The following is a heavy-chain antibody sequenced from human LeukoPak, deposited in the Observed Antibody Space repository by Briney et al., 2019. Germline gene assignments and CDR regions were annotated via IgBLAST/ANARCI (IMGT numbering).Heavy chain of an antibody. CDR1: GGSISSYY. CDR3: AREGGLYSSSSSWGLFDY. D-gene: IGHD6-6*01. CDR2: ISYSGRT. J-gene: IGHJ4*02. V-gene: IGHV4-59*01. Sequence: SETPSLTCTVSGGSISSYYWSWIRQPPGKGLEWIGYISYSGRTNYNPSLKSRVTISVDTSKNQFSLKLSSVTAADTAVYYCAREGGLYSSSSSWGLFDYWGQGTLVTVSS.